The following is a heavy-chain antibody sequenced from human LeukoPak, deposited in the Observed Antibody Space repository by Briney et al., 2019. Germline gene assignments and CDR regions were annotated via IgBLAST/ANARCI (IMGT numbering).Heavy chain of an antibody. CDR1: GYTFTGYY. CDR3: ARSSQAGAIAAAN. CDR2: INPNSGGT. D-gene: IGHD6-13*01. V-gene: IGHV1-2*02. J-gene: IGHJ4*02. Sequence: ASVKVSCKASGYTFTGYYMHWVRQAPGQGLEWMGWINPNSGGTNYAQKFQGRVTMTRDTSISTAYMELSRLRSDDTAVYYCARSSQAGAIAAANWGQGTLVTVSS.